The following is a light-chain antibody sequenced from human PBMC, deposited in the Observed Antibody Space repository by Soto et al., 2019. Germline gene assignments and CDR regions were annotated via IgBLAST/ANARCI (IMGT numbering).Light chain of an antibody. CDR2: DAS. CDR1: QRIVVW. J-gene: IGKJ1*01. Sequence: DIQMTQSPSTLSASVVDRVNITCRASQRIVVWLAWYQQKVGKAPKLLIYDASNLESWVPSRFSGSVSGTEFTLTISSLQPDDFATYYCQQYNSYPWTFGQGTKVQIK. V-gene: IGKV1-5*01. CDR3: QQYNSYPWT.